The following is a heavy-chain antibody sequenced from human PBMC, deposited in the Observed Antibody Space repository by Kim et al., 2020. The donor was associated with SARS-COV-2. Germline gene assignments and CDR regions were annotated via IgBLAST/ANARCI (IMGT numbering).Heavy chain of an antibody. Sequence: ANYAQKFQGRVTITADESTSTAYMELSSLRSEDTAVYYCANYYDSSGYPNWGQGTLVTVSS. CDR3: ANYYDSSGYPN. D-gene: IGHD3-22*01. V-gene: IGHV1-69*01. J-gene: IGHJ4*02. CDR2: A.